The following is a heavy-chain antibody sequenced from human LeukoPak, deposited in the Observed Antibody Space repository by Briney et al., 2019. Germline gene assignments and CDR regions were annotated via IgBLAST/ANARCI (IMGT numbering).Heavy chain of an antibody. Sequence: PGGSLRLSCAASGFTFSSYWMSWVRQAPGKGLEWVANIKQDGSEKYYVDSVKGRFTISRDNAKNSLYLQMNSLRAEDTAVYYCARDCYDFWSGYLYGTDVWGQGTTVTVSS. V-gene: IGHV3-7*01. CDR3: ARDCYDFWSGYLYGTDV. D-gene: IGHD3-3*01. CDR1: GFTFSSYW. J-gene: IGHJ6*02. CDR2: IKQDGSEK.